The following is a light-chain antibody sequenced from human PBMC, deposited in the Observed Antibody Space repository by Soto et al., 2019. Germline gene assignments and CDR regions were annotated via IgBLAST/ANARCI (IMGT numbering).Light chain of an antibody. CDR2: DAS. CDR1: QTTNTW. CDR3: QQYISYPYT. J-gene: IGKJ2*01. Sequence: DIQMTQFPSTLSASVGDRVTITCRASQTTNTWLAWYQQKPGTAPKLRSYDASSLEGGVPSRFSSSGSGTEFTLTISSLQPDDLATYYCQQYISYPYTFGQGTKVEIK. V-gene: IGKV1-5*01.